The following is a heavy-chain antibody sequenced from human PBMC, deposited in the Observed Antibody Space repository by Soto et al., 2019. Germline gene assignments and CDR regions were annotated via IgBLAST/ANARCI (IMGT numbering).Heavy chain of an antibody. CDR2: IKQDGSEK. CDR3: ARDGGFYVDTALYGMDV. Sequence: EVQLVESGGGLVQPGGSLRLSCAASGFTFSSYWMSWVRQAPGKGLEWVANIKQDGSEKYYVDSVKGRFTISRDSAKNSLYLQMNSLRAEDTAVYYCARDGGFYVDTALYGMDVWGQGTTVTVSS. J-gene: IGHJ6*02. D-gene: IGHD5-18*01. V-gene: IGHV3-7*03. CDR1: GFTFSSYW.